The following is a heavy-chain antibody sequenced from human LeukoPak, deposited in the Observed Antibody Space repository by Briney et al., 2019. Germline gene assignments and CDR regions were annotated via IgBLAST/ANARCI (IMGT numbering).Heavy chain of an antibody. Sequence: SVKVSCKASGGTFSSYAISWVRQAPGQGLEWMGRIIPILGIANYAQKFQGRVTITADKSTSTAYMELSSLRSEDTAVYYCARVGCSGGSCYLSYAFDIWGQGTMVTVSS. V-gene: IGHV1-69*04. CDR3: ARVGCSGGSCYLSYAFDI. J-gene: IGHJ3*02. CDR1: GGTFSSYA. CDR2: IIPILGIA. D-gene: IGHD2-15*01.